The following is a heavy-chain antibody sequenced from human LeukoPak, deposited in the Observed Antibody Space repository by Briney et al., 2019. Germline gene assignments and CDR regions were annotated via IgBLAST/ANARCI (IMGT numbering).Heavy chain of an antibody. V-gene: IGHV5-51*01. CDR3: ARHGGDYYDSSGYPDY. Sequence: GESLKISCQGSGYSFTSYWIGWVRQVPGKGLEWMGIIYPGDSDTRYSPSFQGQVTISADKSISTAYLQWSSLKASDTAMYYCARHGGDYYDSSGYPDYWGQGTLVTVSS. D-gene: IGHD3-22*01. CDR2: IYPGDSDT. CDR1: GYSFTSYW. J-gene: IGHJ4*02.